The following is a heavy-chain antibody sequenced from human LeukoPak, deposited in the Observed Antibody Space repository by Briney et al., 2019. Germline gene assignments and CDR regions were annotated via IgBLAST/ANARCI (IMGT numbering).Heavy chain of an antibody. D-gene: IGHD3-16*01. J-gene: IGHJ4*02. CDR3: ARGVSPYDASAL. CDR1: GYTFSNYG. V-gene: IGHV1-18*01. Sequence: ASVKISCKASGYTFSNYGINWVRQAPRQGLEWMGWISAHNGNTKFAQRLQGRVTMTTDTSTSTAYMELTSLRSDDTAVYYCARGVSPYDASALWGQGTLVTVSS. CDR2: ISAHNGNT.